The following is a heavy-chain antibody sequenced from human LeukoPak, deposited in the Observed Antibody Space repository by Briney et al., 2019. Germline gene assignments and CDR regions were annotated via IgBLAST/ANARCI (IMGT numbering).Heavy chain of an antibody. D-gene: IGHD1-26*01. V-gene: IGHV3-30*18. CDR2: ISYDGSNK. CDR1: GFTFSSYG. CDR3: AKGSRGSPFDY. Sequence: GGSLRLSCAASGFTFSSYGMHWVRQAPGKGLEWVAVISYDGSNKYYADSVKGRFTISRDNSKNTLYLQMNSLRAGDTAVYYCAKGSRGSPFDYWGQGTLVTVSS. J-gene: IGHJ4*02.